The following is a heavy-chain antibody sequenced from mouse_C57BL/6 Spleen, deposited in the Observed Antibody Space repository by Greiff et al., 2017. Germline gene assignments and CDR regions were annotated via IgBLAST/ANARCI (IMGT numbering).Heavy chain of an antibody. Sequence: VQLKESGAELVKPGASVKISCKASGYAFSSYWMNWVKQRPGKGLEWIGQIYPGDGDTNYNGKFKGKATLTADNSSSTAYMQLSSLTSEDSAVYFWARGGDGSSPYWYFDVWGTGTTVTVSS. CDR3: ARGGDGSSPYWYFDV. CDR2: IYPGDGDT. CDR1: GYAFSSYW. J-gene: IGHJ1*03. D-gene: IGHD1-1*01. V-gene: IGHV1-80*01.